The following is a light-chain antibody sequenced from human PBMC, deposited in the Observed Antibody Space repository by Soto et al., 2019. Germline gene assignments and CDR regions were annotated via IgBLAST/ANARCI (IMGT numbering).Light chain of an antibody. V-gene: IGKV3-11*01. CDR2: DAS. Sequence: EIVLTQSPATLSLSPGERATLSCRASQSVSSYLAWYQQKPGQAPRLLIYDASSRATGIPARFSGSGSGTEITLTIRSLEPEDFAVYYCQQRSKWPVTFGQGTRVDIK. CDR1: QSVSSY. CDR3: QQRSKWPVT. J-gene: IGKJ1*01.